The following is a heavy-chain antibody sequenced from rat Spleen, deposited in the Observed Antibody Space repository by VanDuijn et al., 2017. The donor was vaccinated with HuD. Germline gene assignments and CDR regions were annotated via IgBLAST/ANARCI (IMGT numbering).Heavy chain of an antibody. CDR2: ISPSGGST. J-gene: IGHJ1*01. CDR1: GFTFSSFA. V-gene: IGHV5S23*01. CDR3: VRQGYLRDWYFDF. D-gene: IGHD2-7*01. Sequence: EVQLVESDGGLVQPGRALKLSCAASGFTFSSFAMAWVRQAPKKSLEWVASISPSGGSTYYRDSVKGRFIVSRDNAKSILFLQMDSLRSEDTATYYCVRQGYLRDWYFDFWGPGTMVTVSS.